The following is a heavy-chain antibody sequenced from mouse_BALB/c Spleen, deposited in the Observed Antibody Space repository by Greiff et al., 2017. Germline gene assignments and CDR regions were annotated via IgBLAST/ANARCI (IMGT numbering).Heavy chain of an antibody. J-gene: IGHJ4*01. CDR1: GDSITSGY. D-gene: IGHD2-3*01. Sequence: VQLKESGPSLVKPSQTLSLTCSVTGDSITSGYWNWIRKFPGNKLEYMGYISYSGSTYYNPSLKSRISITRDTSKNQYYLQLNSVTTEDTATYYCARYAYDGYYAMDYWGQGTSVTVSS. CDR2: ISYSGST. V-gene: IGHV3-8*02. CDR3: ARYAYDGYYAMDY.